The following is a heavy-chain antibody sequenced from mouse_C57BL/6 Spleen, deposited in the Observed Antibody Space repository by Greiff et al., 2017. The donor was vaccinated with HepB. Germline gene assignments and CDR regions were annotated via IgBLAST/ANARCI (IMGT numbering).Heavy chain of an antibody. D-gene: IGHD1-1*01. CDR2: IDPETGGT. J-gene: IGHJ4*01. Sequence: VQLQQSGAELVRPGASVTLSCKASGYTFTDYEMHWVKQTPVHGLEWIGAIDPETGGTAYNQKFKGKAILTADKSSSTAYMELRSLTSEDSAVYYCTRKDCGSRETLYAMDYWGQGTTVTVSS. CDR1: GYTFTDYE. V-gene: IGHV1-15*01. CDR3: TRKDCGSRETLYAMDY.